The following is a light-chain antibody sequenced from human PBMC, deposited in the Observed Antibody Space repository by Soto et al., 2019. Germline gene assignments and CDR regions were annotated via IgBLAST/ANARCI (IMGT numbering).Light chain of an antibody. Sequence: EIVLTQSPGTLSLSPGERATLSCRASQSVSSSYLAWYQQRPDQAPRLVIYDTSTRATGIADRFSGSGSGTDFTLTISNLEPEDFAVYYCQQGGNRPPRTFGQGTKVDIK. CDR2: DTS. V-gene: IGKV3D-20*02. J-gene: IGKJ1*01. CDR1: QSVSSSY. CDR3: QQGGNRPPRT.